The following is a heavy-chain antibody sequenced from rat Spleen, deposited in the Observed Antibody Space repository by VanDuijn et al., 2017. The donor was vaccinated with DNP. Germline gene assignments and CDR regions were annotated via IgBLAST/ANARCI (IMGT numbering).Heavy chain of an antibody. CDR1: GFTFSDYN. Sequence: EVQLVESGGGLLQPGRSRKLSCAASGFTFSDYNMAWVRQAPKKGLEWVATIIHDGSRTYYGDSVKGRFTISRDNTKNALYLQMDSLRSEDTAAYFCAKIAAGAMDVWGQGTSVTVSS. J-gene: IGHJ4*01. CDR2: IIHDGSRT. V-gene: IGHV5S10*01. D-gene: IGHD1-2*01. CDR3: AKIAAGAMDV.